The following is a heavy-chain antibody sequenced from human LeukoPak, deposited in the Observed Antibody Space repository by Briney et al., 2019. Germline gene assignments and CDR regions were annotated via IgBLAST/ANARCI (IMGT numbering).Heavy chain of an antibody. D-gene: IGHD5-12*01. CDR2: IYYSGST. CDR3: ARSGDIVATIGGY. CDR1: GGSISSSGYF. J-gene: IGHJ4*02. V-gene: IGHV4-39*07. Sequence: SETLSLTCIVSGGSISSSGYFWGWIRQPPGKGLEWLGTIYYSGSTDYNPSLKSRVTISVDTSKNQFSLKLSSVTAADTAVYYCARSGDIVATIGGYWGQGTLVTVSS.